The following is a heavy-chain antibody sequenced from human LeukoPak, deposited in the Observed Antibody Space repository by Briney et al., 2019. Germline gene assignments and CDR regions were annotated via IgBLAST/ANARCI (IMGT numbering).Heavy chain of an antibody. CDR1: GYTFTNFA. J-gene: IGHJ3*02. CDR3: ARPVPGLRSDYYAFGI. CDR2: INTDTRNP. Sequence: ASVKVSCKTSGYTFTNFAMNWVRQAPGQGLEWMGWINTDTRNPTYAQGFTGRFVFSLDTSVSTAYLQINSLKAEDTAVYYCARPVPGLRSDYYAFGIWGQGTMVTVSS. V-gene: IGHV7-4-1*02. D-gene: IGHD3-3*01.